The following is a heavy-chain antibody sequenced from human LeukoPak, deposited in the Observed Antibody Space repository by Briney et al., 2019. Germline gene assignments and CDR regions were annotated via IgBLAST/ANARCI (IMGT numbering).Heavy chain of an antibody. D-gene: IGHD6-13*01. Sequence: GASVKVSCKASGYPFTGYYIHWVRQAPGQGLEWMGWISAYNGNTNYAQKFQGRVTMTTDTSPSTAYMELRSLRSDDTAVYYCARVLAAAGSCFDYWGQGTLVTVSS. CDR2: ISAYNGNT. CDR3: ARVLAAAGSCFDY. J-gene: IGHJ4*02. CDR1: GYPFTGYY. V-gene: IGHV1-18*01.